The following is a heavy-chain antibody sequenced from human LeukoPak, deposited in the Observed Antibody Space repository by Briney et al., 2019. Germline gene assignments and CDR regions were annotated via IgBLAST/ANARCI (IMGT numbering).Heavy chain of an antibody. CDR2: INPSSGGT. CDR1: GYTFTGHY. V-gene: IGHV1-2*02. J-gene: IGHJ5*02. CDR3: AGGLIDWFDP. Sequence: ASVKVSCKASGYTFTGHYLHWVRQAPGQGLEWMGWINPSSGGTKYAQKFQGRVTMTRDTSISTAYMELSRLRYDDTAVYYCAGGLIDWFDPWGQGTLVTVSS. D-gene: IGHD3-16*01.